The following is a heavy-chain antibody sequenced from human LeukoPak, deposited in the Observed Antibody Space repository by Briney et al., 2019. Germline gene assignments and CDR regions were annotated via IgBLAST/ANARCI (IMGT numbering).Heavy chain of an antibody. Sequence: GWSLRLSCAASGFIFSSYGMHWVRQAPGRGLELVEVISYDGSNKYDEDSVKGQFTMSRDNSKTTLYLQMNSLRAEDTAVYYCAKDVFGSGYGPFDYWGQGTLVTVSS. CDR2: ISYDGSNK. J-gene: IGHJ4*02. CDR1: GFIFSSYG. CDR3: AKDVFGSGYGPFDY. D-gene: IGHD5-12*01. V-gene: IGHV3-30*18.